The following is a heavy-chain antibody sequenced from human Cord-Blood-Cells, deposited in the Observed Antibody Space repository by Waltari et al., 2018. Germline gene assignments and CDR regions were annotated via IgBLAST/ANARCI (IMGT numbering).Heavy chain of an antibody. CDR2: IGYDGSNK. CDR3: AREGRIGVAATPAYFDY. D-gene: IGHD2-15*01. CDR1: GFTFSSYG. Sequence: QVQLVESGGGVVQPGRSLRLSCAASGFTFSSYGMHWVRQAPGKGLEWVAVIGYDGSNKYYADSVKGRFTISRDNSKNTLYLQMNSLRAEDTAVYYCAREGRIGVAATPAYFDYWGQGTLVTVSS. J-gene: IGHJ4*02. V-gene: IGHV3-33*01.